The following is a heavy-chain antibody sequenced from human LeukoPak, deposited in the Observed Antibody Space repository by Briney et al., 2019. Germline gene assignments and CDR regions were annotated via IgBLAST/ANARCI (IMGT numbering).Heavy chain of an antibody. CDR1: GFAFSSYG. J-gene: IGHJ4*02. Sequence: PGGSLRLSCAASGFAFSSYGMHWVRQAPGKGLEWVAFIRYDGSNKYYADSVKGRFTISRDNSKNTLYLQMNSLRAEDTAVYYCAKERGATLVDYWGQGTLVTVSS. CDR2: IRYDGSNK. CDR3: AKERGATLVDY. D-gene: IGHD1-26*01. V-gene: IGHV3-30*02.